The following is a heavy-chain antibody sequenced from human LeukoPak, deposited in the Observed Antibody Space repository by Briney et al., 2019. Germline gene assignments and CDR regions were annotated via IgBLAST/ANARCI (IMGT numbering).Heavy chain of an antibody. V-gene: IGHV3-30*02. CDR2: IRYDGSNK. Sequence: GGSQRPSCAASGFTSSSYGMHLLRQAPGKGLELVAFIRYDGSNKYYADSVKGRFTISRDTSKNTLYLQMNSLRAEDTAVYYCAKVEYSRSSRVRFDYWGQGALVAVSS. CDR1: GFTSSSYG. D-gene: IGHD6-6*01. CDR3: AKVEYSRSSRVRFDY. J-gene: IGHJ4*02.